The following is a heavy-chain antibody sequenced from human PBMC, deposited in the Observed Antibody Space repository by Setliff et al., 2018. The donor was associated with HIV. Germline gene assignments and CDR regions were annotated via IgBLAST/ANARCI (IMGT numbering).Heavy chain of an antibody. CDR2: MYYSGST. CDR1: GGSISSSSYY. D-gene: IGHD3-22*01. V-gene: IGHV4-39*07. CDR3: ARDRRTYYYDSSGYSPPLRAFDI. J-gene: IGHJ3*02. Sequence: SETLSLTCTVSGGSISSSSYYWGWIRQPPGKGLEWIGSMYYSGSTYHNPSLKSRVTISADTSKNQLSLNLSSVTAADTAVYYCARDRRTYYYDSSGYSPPLRAFDIWGQGTMVTVSS.